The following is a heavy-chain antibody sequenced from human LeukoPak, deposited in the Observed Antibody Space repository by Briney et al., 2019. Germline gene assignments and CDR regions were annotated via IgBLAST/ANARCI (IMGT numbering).Heavy chain of an antibody. D-gene: IGHD3-10*01. Sequence: SETLSLTCAVYGGSFNGYYWSWIRQLPGKGLEWIGEINHSGSTNYNPSLKSRVTISVDTSKNQFSLKLSSVTAADTAVYHCARVKGFGELSHIDYWGQGTLVTVSS. CDR2: INHSGST. CDR1: GGSFNGYY. V-gene: IGHV4-34*01. CDR3: ARVKGFGELSHIDY. J-gene: IGHJ4*02.